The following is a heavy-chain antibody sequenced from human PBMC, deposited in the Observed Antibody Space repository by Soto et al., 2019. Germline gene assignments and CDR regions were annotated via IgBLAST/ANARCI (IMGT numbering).Heavy chain of an antibody. J-gene: IGHJ4*02. Sequence: SETLSLTCTVSGGSISSYYWSWIRQPPGKGLEWIGYIYYSGSTNYNPSLKSRVTISVDTSKNQFSLKLSSVTAADTAVYYCARGTYSSPHFDYWGQGTLVTVSS. CDR3: ARGTYSSPHFDY. V-gene: IGHV4-59*01. CDR2: IYYSGST. D-gene: IGHD6-19*01. CDR1: GGSISSYY.